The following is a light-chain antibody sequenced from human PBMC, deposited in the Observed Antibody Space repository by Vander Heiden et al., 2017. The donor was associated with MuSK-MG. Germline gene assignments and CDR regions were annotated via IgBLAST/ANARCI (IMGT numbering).Light chain of an antibody. CDR2: ATS. CDR1: QPIGNF. V-gene: IGKV1-16*01. J-gene: IGKJ3*01. CDR3: QQEDNFPIT. Sequence: DIQMTQSPSSLSASVGDRVTITCRASQPIGNFLAWFQQKPGKAPKPIMYATSTLESGVPSRFSGMKSGTDFTLTIAGLQCEDFATYFCQQEDNFPITFGHGTKVDF.